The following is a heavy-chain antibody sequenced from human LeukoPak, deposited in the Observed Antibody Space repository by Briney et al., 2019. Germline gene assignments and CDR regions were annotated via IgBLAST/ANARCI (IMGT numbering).Heavy chain of an antibody. V-gene: IGHV3-33*06. Sequence: GESLKISCAASGFTFSSYGMHWVRQAPGKGLEWVAVIWYDGSNKYYADSVKGRFTISRDNSKNTLYLQMNSLRAEDTAVYYCAKGDTAMVSYYFDYWGQGTLVTVSS. J-gene: IGHJ4*02. CDR2: IWYDGSNK. D-gene: IGHD5-18*01. CDR3: AKGDTAMVSYYFDY. CDR1: GFTFSSYG.